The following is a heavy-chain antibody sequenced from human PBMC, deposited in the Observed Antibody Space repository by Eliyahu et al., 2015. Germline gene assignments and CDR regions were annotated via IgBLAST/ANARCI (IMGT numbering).Heavy chain of an antibody. J-gene: IGHJ4*02. V-gene: IGHV4-34*01. CDR1: GGSXSGYY. D-gene: IGHD4-17*01. CDR2: INHSGST. Sequence: QVQLQQWGAGXLKPSETLSLTCAVYGGSXSGYYWSWXXQPPGKGLEWIGEINHSGSTNYNPSLKSRVTISVDTSKNQFSLKLSSVTAADTAVYYCARVHYGLEYWGQGTLVTVSS. CDR3: ARVHYGLEY.